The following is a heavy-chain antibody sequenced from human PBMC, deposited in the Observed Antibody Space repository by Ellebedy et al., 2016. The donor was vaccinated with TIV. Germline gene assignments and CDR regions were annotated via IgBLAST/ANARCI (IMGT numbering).Heavy chain of an antibody. J-gene: IGHJ6*02. D-gene: IGHD3-10*01. Sequence: GGSLRLSCAASGFTFSSYAMHWVRQAPGKGLEWVAVISYDGSNKYYADSVKGRFTISRDNSKNTLYLQMNSLRAEDTAVYYCARAISGSLWANYYYGMDVWGQGTTVTVSS. CDR1: GFTFSSYA. V-gene: IGHV3-30-3*01. CDR2: ISYDGSNK. CDR3: ARAISGSLWANYYYGMDV.